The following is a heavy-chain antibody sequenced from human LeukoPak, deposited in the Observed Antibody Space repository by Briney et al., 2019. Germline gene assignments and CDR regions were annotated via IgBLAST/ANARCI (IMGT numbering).Heavy chain of an antibody. V-gene: IGHV3-64*01. J-gene: IGHJ4*02. CDR2: ISSNGGST. D-gene: IGHD1-26*01. Sequence: GGSLRLSCAASGFTFSSYAMHWVRQAPGKGLEYVSAISSNGGSTYYANSVKGRFTISRDNSKNTLYLQMGSLRAEDMAVYYCARGGGSPPFDYWGQGTLVTVSS. CDR3: ARGGGSPPFDY. CDR1: GFTFSSYA.